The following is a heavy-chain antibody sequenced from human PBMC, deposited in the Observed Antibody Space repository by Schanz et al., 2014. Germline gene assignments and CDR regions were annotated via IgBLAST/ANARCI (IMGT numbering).Heavy chain of an antibody. Sequence: GQLAESGGGLVQPGRSLRLSCAAYGFTLSSYAMHWVRQAPGKGLEWVAVISYDGSNKYYADSVKGRFTISRDNSKNALYLQMNTLRAEDAAVYYCARDRGYCSGGSCLTFDYWGHGTLVAVSS. D-gene: IGHD2-15*01. V-gene: IGHV3-30-3*01. CDR1: GFTLSSYA. J-gene: IGHJ4*01. CDR2: ISYDGSNK. CDR3: ARDRGYCSGGSCLTFDY.